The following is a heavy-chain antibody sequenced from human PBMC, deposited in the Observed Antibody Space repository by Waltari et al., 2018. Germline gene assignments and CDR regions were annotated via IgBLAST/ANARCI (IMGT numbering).Heavy chain of an antibody. CDR3: AKVGGELSGNFDY. J-gene: IGHJ4*02. Sequence: EVQLLESGGGLVQPGGSLRLSCAASGFTFSSYAMSWGRQAPGKGLEWVSVIYSGGSTYYADSVKGRFTISRDNSKNTLYLQMNSLRAEDTAVYYCAKVGGELSGNFDYWGQGTLVTVSS. V-gene: IGHV3-23*03. CDR2: IYSGGST. CDR1: GFTFSSYA. D-gene: IGHD3-16*02.